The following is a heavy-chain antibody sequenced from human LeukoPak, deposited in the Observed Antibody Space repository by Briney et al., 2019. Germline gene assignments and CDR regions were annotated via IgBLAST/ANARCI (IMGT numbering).Heavy chain of an antibody. CDR2: INPSGGST. Sequence: ASVTVSCKASGYTFTSYYMHWVRQPPGQGREWMGIINPSGGSTSYAQKFQGRVTMTRDTSTSTVYMELSSLRSEDTAVYYCARPPSYSSGWYGLDYWGQGTLVTVSS. D-gene: IGHD6-19*01. J-gene: IGHJ4*02. CDR1: GYTFTSYY. CDR3: ARPPSYSSGWYGLDY. V-gene: IGHV1-46*01.